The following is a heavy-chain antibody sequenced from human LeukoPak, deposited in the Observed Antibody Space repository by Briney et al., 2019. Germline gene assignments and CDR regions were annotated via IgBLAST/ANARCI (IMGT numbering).Heavy chain of an antibody. V-gene: IGHV1-69*05. D-gene: IGHD6-13*01. J-gene: IGHJ5*02. Sequence: SVKVSCKASGGTFSSYAISWVRQAPGQGVEWMGGIIPIFGTANYAQKFQGRVTNTTHESTSTAYMELSSLRSEDTAVYYCAREPVAAAAPYGWFDPWGQGTLVTVSS. CDR3: AREPVAAAAPYGWFDP. CDR2: IIPIFGTA. CDR1: GGTFSSYA.